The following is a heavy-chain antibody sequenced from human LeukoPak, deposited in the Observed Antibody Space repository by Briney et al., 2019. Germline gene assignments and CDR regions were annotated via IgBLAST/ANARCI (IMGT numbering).Heavy chain of an antibody. J-gene: IGHJ4*02. CDR1: GFAINMFA. V-gene: IGHV3-23*01. D-gene: IGHD2-15*01. CDR2: LSRGGSTT. Sequence: PGGSLRLSCAGTGFAINMFAIDWVRQAPGKGLEWVSGLSRGGSTTNYADSVKGRFTISRDKSQNSVFLQLNSLRPEDTAVYYCARQQRIRHCSEGVCTEGYYFDYWGQGTLVTVSS. CDR3: ARQQRIRHCSEGVCTEGYYFDY.